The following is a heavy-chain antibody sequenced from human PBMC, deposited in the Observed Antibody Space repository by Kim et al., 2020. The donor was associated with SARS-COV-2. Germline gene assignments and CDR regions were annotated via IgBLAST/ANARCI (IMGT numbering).Heavy chain of an antibody. J-gene: IGHJ5*02. Sequence: GSEKSYVDSVKGRFTSSRDNAKNLLYLQLNSLRVEDTAVYYCARGRTTLTPWGQGTLVSVSS. D-gene: IGHD4-4*01. CDR2: GSEK. V-gene: IGHV3-7*03. CDR3: ARGRTTLTP.